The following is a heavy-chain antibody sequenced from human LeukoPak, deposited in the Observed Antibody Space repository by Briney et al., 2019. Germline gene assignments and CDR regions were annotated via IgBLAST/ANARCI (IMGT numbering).Heavy chain of an antibody. CDR3: ARAWATDYFDY. J-gene: IGHJ4*02. Sequence: PSGTLSLTCTVSGDSMSSYYWSWIRQPPGKGLEWIGYMYYSGTINYNPSLKSRVTISVDTSKNQFSLKLSSVTAADTAMYYCARAWATDYFDYWGQGTLVTVSS. V-gene: IGHV4-59*01. CDR1: GDSMSSYY. CDR2: MYYSGTI.